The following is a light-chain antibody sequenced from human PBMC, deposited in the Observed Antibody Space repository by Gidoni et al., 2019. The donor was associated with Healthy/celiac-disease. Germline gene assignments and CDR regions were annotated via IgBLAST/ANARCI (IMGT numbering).Light chain of an antibody. CDR3: QQYNNWLFT. Sequence: EIVMTQSPATLSVSPGERATLSCRASQSVSSNLAWYQQKPGQAPRLLIYGASTRATGIPARFSGSGSGTEFTLTISSLQPEDFAVYYCQQYNNWLFTFGPGTKVDIK. V-gene: IGKV3-15*01. CDR1: QSVSSN. CDR2: GAS. J-gene: IGKJ3*01.